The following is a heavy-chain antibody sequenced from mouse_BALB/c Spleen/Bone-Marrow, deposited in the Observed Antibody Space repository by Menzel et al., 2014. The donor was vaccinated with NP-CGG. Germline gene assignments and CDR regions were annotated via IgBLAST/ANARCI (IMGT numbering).Heavy chain of an antibody. V-gene: IGHV5-12-2*01. CDR1: GFTFSSYT. CDR3: ARHGYYGSRAMDY. Sequence: DVQLVESGGGLVQPGGSLKLSCAASGFTFSSYTMSWVRQTPEKGLEWVAYISNGGGSTYYPDTVKGRFTISRDNAKNTLYLQMSSLKSEDTAMYYCARHGYYGSRAMDYWGQGTSVTVSS. CDR2: ISNGGGST. J-gene: IGHJ4*01. D-gene: IGHD1-1*01.